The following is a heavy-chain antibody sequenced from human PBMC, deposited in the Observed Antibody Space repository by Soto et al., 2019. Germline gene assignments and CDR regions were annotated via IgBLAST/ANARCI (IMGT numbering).Heavy chain of an antibody. Sequence: SVKVSCKASGGTFSSYAISWVRQAPGQGLEWMGGIIPIFGTANYAQKFQGRVTITADESTSTVYMELSSLRSEDTAVYYCARSIAVAGVDAFDIWGQGTMVTVSS. CDR3: ARSIAVAGVDAFDI. D-gene: IGHD6-19*01. CDR1: GGTFSSYA. CDR2: IIPIFGTA. J-gene: IGHJ3*02. V-gene: IGHV1-69*13.